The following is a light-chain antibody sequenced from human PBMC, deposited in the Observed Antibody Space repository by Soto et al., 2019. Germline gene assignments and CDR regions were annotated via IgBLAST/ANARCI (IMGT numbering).Light chain of an antibody. CDR1: QSVSSSY. CDR3: QQYGSSPH. CDR2: AAS. V-gene: IGKV3-20*01. Sequence: ENVLTQSPGTLSLSPVERATLSFMASQSVSSSYLAWYQQKPGQAPRLLIYAASSRATGIPDRFSGSGSATDITLTISGLEPGDFAVYYCQQYGSSPHFGPGTKVDIK. J-gene: IGKJ3*01.